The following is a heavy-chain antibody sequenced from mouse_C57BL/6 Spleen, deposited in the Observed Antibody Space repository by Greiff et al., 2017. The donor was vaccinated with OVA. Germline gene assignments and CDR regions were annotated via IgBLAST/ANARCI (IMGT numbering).Heavy chain of an antibody. CDR1: GYTFTSYW. J-gene: IGHJ3*01. CDR3: ARRNDDGYPWFAY. CDR2: IHPNSGST. V-gene: IGHV1-64*01. Sequence: QVQLQQPGAELVKPGASVKLSCKASGYTFTSYWMHWVKQRPGQGLEWIGMIHPNSGSTNYNEKFKSKATLTVDKSSSTAYMQLSSLTSEDSAVYYCARRNDDGYPWFAYWGQGTLVTVSA. D-gene: IGHD2-3*01.